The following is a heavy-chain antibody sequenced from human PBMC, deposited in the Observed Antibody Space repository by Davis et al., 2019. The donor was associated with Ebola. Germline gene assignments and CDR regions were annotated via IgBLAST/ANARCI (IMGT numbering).Heavy chain of an antibody. J-gene: IGHJ5*02. CDR2: IYYSGST. CDR1: GGSISSYY. CDR3: ARAPYSSSSRVWFDP. V-gene: IGHV4-59*01. Sequence: MPSETLSLTCTVSGGSISSYYWSWIRQPPGKGLEWIGYIYYSGSTNYNPSLKSRVTISVDTSKNQFSLKLSSVTAADTAVYYCARAPYSSSSRVWFDPWGQGTLVTVSS. D-gene: IGHD6-6*01.